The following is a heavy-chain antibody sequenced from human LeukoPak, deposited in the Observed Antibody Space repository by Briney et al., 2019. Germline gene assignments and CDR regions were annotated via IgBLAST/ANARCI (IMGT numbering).Heavy chain of an antibody. Sequence: PGGSLRLSCAASGFTFSNAWMSWVRQAPGKGLEWVGRIKSKTDGGTTDYAAPVKGRFTISRDDSKNTLYLQMNSLKTEDTAVYYCARVHPGPENVDYWGQGTLVTVSS. CDR3: ARVHPGPENVDY. V-gene: IGHV3-15*01. J-gene: IGHJ4*02. CDR1: GFTFSNAW. CDR2: IKSKTDGGTT. D-gene: IGHD1-1*01.